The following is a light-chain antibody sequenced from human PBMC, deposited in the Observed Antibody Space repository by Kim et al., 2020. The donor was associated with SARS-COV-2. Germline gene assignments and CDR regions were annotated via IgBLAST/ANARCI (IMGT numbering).Light chain of an antibody. V-gene: IGLV7-46*01. CDR2: DTN. Sequence: PGGTVTLTCGSKTGTVTSGHYPYWFQQKPGQAPRTLIYDTNKKHSWTPARFSGSLLGGKAALTLSGAQPEDEAEYYCLLSYSGARVFGGGTQLTVL. CDR1: TGTVTSGHY. J-gene: IGLJ3*02. CDR3: LLSYSGARV.